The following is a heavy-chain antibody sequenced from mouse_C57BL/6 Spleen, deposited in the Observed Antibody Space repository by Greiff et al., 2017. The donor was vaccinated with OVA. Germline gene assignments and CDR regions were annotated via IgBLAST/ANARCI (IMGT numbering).Heavy chain of an antibody. CDR2: IHPNSGST. J-gene: IGHJ4*01. V-gene: IGHV1-64*01. D-gene: IGHD5-1-1*01. Sequence: VQLQQPGAELVKPGASVKLSCKASGYTFTSYWMHWVKQRPGQGLEWIGMIHPNSGSTNSNEKFKSKATLTVDKSTSTAYMQLSSLTSKDSAVYDCAREGGYQGGNYYAMDYWGQGTSVTVSS. CDR1: GYTFTSYW. CDR3: AREGGYQGGNYYAMDY.